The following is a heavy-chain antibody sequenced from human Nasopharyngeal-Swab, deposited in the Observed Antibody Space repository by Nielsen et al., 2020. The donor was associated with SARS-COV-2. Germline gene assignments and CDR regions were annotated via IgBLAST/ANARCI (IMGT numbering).Heavy chain of an antibody. V-gene: IGHV3-23*01. CDR2: ISGSGGST. Sequence: GESLKISCAASGFTFSSYAMSWVRQAPGKGLEWVSAISGSGGSTYYADSVKGRFTISRDNSKNTLYLQMNSLSAEDTAVYYCAAGGDSSSSTFDYWGQGTLVTFSS. D-gene: IGHD6-6*01. J-gene: IGHJ4*02. CDR3: AAGGDSSSSTFDY. CDR1: GFTFSSYA.